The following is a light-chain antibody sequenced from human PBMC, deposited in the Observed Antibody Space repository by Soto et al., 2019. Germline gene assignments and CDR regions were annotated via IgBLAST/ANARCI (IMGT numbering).Light chain of an antibody. V-gene: IGKV3D-15*01. Sequence: EIVMTQSPATLSVSPGDRAILSCRASQSVSSNLAWYQQKPGQAPRLLIYGASTRATDIPARFSGSGSGTDFTLTISSLQSEDVAVYYCQQYNYWPPLTFGGGTKVEIK. CDR1: QSVSSN. CDR2: GAS. CDR3: QQYNYWPPLT. J-gene: IGKJ4*01.